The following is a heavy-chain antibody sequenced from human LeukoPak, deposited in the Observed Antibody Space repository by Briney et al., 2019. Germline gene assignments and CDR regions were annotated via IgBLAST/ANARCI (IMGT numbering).Heavy chain of an antibody. V-gene: IGHV3-7*05. CDR1: RFTFSSYW. CDR2: IKQDGSEK. D-gene: IGHD3-9*01. J-gene: IGHJ3*02. Sequence: GGSLRLSCAASRFTFSSYWMSWVSQAPGKGLEWVANIKQDGSEKYYVDSVKGRFTISRDNAKNSLYLQMNTLRAEDTAVYYCARDIELLRYFAVGAFHIWGQGTMVTVSS. CDR3: ARDIELLRYFAVGAFHI.